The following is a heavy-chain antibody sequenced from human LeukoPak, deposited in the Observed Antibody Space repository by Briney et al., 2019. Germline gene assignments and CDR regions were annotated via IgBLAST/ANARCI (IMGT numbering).Heavy chain of an antibody. D-gene: IGHD3-3*01. CDR1: GFTFSSYS. CDR3: ARDRRYYDFWSGYSDY. Sequence: GGSLRLSCAAYGFTFSSYSMTWVRQAPGKGLEWVSSIRSSSTYMYYADSVKGRFTISRDNAKNSLYLQMNSLRAEDTAVYYCARDRRYYDFWSGYSDYWGQGTRVTVSS. J-gene: IGHJ4*02. V-gene: IGHV3-21*01. CDR2: IRSSSTYM.